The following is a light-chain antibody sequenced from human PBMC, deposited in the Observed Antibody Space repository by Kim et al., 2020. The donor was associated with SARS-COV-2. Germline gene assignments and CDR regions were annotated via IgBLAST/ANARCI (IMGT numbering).Light chain of an antibody. CDR3: QQYYSYPYT. J-gene: IGKJ5*01. Sequence: ASTGDRVTITCRASQGISSYLAWYEQKPGKAPKLLIYAASTLQSGVPSRFSGSGSGTDFTLTISCLQSEDFATYYCQQYYSYPYTFGQGTRLEIK. CDR1: QGISSY. V-gene: IGKV1-8*01. CDR2: AAS.